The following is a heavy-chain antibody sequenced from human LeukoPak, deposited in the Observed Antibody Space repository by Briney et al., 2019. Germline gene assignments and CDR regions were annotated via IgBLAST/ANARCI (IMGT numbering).Heavy chain of an antibody. D-gene: IGHD3-16*01. CDR1: GFAFDDYG. CDR3: ARDPNNYGRLDY. CDR2: INWNGDRT. Sequence: GGSLTLSCAASGFAFDDYGMSWVRQVPGRGLEWVSDINWNGDRTAYADSVKGRFTIYKDKATNSLYLQMNSVRAEDTALYYCARDPNNYGRLDYWGQGTLVAVSS. J-gene: IGHJ4*02. V-gene: IGHV3-20*04.